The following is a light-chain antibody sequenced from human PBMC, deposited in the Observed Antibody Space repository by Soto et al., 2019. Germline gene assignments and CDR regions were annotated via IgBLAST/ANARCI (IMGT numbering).Light chain of an antibody. J-gene: IGLJ2*01. V-gene: IGLV2-23*01. Sequence: QSALTQPASVSGSPGQSITISCTGSRSDVGGYNLVSWYQRHPGKAPKIMIYEGSKRPSGVSNRFSGSKSGNTASLTISGLQAEDEADYYCCSYVGDSSWVFGGGTKLTVL. CDR2: EGS. CDR3: CSYVGDSSWV. CDR1: RSDVGGYNL.